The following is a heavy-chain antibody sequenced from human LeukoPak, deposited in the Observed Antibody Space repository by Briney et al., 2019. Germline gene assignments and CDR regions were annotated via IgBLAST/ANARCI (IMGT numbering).Heavy chain of an antibody. J-gene: IGHJ4*02. V-gene: IGHV3-9*01. CDR1: GFIFDNYG. CDR2: ISWNSVNR. CDR3: AKSTWRYHYDGQIDQ. Sequence: GGSLRLSCSASGFIFDNYGMHWVRQFPGKDLEWVAGISWNSVNRDYGDSVKGRFTISRDNAKGSLYLQMNSLKLEDTALYYCAKSTWRYHYDGQIDQWGQGTLVTVS. D-gene: IGHD3-22*01.